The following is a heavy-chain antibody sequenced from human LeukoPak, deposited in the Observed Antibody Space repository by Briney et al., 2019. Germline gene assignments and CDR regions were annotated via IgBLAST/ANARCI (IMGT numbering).Heavy chain of an antibody. CDR3: AKDPRTTTARLRTRRIISYFDY. J-gene: IGHJ4*02. Sequence: GGSLRLSCAASGFTFSSYGMHWVRQAPGKGLEWVAFIRYDGSNKYYADSVKGRFTISRDNSKNTLYLQMNSLRAEDTAVYYCAKDPRTTTARLRTRRIISYFDYWGQGTLVTVSS. CDR1: GFTFSSYG. D-gene: IGHD1-14*01. V-gene: IGHV3-30*02. CDR2: IRYDGSNK.